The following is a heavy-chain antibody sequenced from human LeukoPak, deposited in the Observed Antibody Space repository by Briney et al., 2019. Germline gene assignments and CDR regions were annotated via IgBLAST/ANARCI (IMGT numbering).Heavy chain of an antibody. D-gene: IGHD3-22*01. V-gene: IGHV4-30-2*01. CDR1: GGSISSGGYS. CDR3: ARGAHLYDSSGYEAFDI. Sequence: SETLSLTCAVSGGSISSGGYSWSWIRQPPGKGLEWIGYIYHSGSTYYNPSLKSRVTISVDRSKHQLSLKLSSVTAADTAVYYCARGAHLYDSSGYEAFDIWGQGTMVTVSS. J-gene: IGHJ3*02. CDR2: IYHSGST.